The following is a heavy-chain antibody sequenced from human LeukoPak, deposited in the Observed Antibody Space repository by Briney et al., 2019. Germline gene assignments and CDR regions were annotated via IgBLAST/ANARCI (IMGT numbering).Heavy chain of an antibody. J-gene: IGHJ4*02. D-gene: IGHD1-26*01. CDR3: ARVTTGSYYSDH. CDR2: IYTRGST. V-gene: IGHV4-61*02. Sequence: SETLSLTCTVSGVSIISSSFYWNWIRQTAGKGLEWIGRIYTRGSTNYNPSLKSRVTMSVDTSKNQLSLKLRSVTAADTAVYYCARVTTGSYYSDHWGQGTLVTVSS. CDR1: GVSIISSSFY.